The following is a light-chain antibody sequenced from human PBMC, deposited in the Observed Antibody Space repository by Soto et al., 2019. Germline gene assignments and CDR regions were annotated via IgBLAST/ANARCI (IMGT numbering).Light chain of an antibody. CDR3: QEYGSSGT. CDR1: QSVSNNY. CDR2: VRS. J-gene: IGKJ1*01. Sequence: EMVLTQSPGTLSLSPGKRATLSCRASQSVSNNYLAWYQQKPGQAPRLLIYVRSNRATGIPDQLIGSVSGTDFTLNNSRLEPEDFAVYYCQEYGSSGTFGQGTKVESK. V-gene: IGKV3-20*01.